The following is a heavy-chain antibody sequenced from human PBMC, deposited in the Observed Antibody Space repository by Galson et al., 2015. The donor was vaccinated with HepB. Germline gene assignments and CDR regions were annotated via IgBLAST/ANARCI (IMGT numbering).Heavy chain of an antibody. CDR1: GFSLSTSGMC. Sequence: PALVKPTQTLTLTCTFSGFSLSTSGMCVSWIRQPPGKALEWLARIDWDDDKYYSTSLKTRLTISKDTSKNQVVLTMTNMDPVDTATYYCARILGGSYFDDYNWFDPWGQGTLVTVSS. CDR2: IDWDDDK. V-gene: IGHV2-70*11. CDR3: ARILGGSYFDDYNWFDP. J-gene: IGHJ5*02. D-gene: IGHD1-26*01.